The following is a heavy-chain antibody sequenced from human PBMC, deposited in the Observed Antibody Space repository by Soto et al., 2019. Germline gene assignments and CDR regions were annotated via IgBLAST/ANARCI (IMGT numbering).Heavy chain of an antibody. CDR1: GFAFSNYA. CDR2: ISRSGNVI. Sequence: EVQLLESGGDLVQPGGSLRLSCAASGFAFSNYAVTWVRQAQGKGLEWVSSISRSGNVIYYADSVKGRFIISRDNSKNTLYLQMNSLRAEDTAMYYCEKDPNGDYIGAFDDWGQGTLVTVSS. D-gene: IGHD4-17*01. CDR3: EKDPNGDYIGAFDD. J-gene: IGHJ4*02. V-gene: IGHV3-23*01.